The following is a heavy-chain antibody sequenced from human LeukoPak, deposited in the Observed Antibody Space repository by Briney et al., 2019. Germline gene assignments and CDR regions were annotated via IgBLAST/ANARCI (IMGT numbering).Heavy chain of an antibody. CDR2: IYYSGST. J-gene: IGHJ3*02. D-gene: IGHD6-13*01. CDR3: ARVIAAATTDAFDI. V-gene: IGHV4-59*01. CDR1: GGSISSYY. Sequence: SETLSLTCTVSGGSISSYYWSWIRQPPGKGLEWIGYIYYSGSTNYNPSLKSRVTISVDTSKNQFSLKLSSVTAADTAVYYCARVIAAATTDAFDIWGQGTMVTVSS.